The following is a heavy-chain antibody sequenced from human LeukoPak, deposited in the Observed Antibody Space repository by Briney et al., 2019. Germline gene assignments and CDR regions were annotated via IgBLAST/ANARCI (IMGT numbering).Heavy chain of an antibody. CDR1: GGSINSGGYF. Sequence: PLETLSLTCTVSGGSINSGGYFWNWIRQHPGRGLEWIGSIYYTGSTSYYPSLKSRLTISIATSKNQFSLRLNSVIAADTAVYYCARERFAGGYRYLDYWGQGTLVTVSS. J-gene: IGHJ4*02. CDR3: ARERFAGGYRYLDY. V-gene: IGHV4-31*03. CDR2: IYYTGST. D-gene: IGHD2-8*02.